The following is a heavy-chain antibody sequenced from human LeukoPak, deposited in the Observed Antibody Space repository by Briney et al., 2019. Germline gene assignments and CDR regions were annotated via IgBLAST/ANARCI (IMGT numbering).Heavy chain of an antibody. CDR1: GGSISSSSYY. J-gene: IGHJ4*02. V-gene: IGHV4-39*07. D-gene: IGHD6-19*01. CDR3: ARYHSSGWENFDY. CDR2: IYYSGST. Sequence: SETLSLTCTVSGGSISSSSYYWGWIRQPPGKGLEWIGSIYYSGSTYYNPSLKSRVTISVDTSKNQFSLKLSSVTAADTAVYYCARYHSSGWENFDYWGQGTLVTVSS.